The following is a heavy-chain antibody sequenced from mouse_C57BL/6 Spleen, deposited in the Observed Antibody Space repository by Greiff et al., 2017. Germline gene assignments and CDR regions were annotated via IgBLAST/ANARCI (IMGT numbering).Heavy chain of an antibody. D-gene: IGHD1-1*01. CDR2: INPNNGGT. CDR3: ARSPHYYGSSSFDY. V-gene: IGHV1-18*01. J-gene: IGHJ2*01. Sequence: VQLKQSGPELVKPGASVTIPCKASGYTFTDYNMDWVKQSHGKSLEWIGDINPNNGGTIYNQKFKGKATLTVDKSSSTAYMELRSLTSEDTAVYYCARSPHYYGSSSFDYWGQGTTLTVSS. CDR1: GYTFTDYN.